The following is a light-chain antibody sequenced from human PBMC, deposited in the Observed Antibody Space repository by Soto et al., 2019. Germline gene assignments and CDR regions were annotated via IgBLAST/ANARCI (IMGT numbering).Light chain of an antibody. CDR3: KKYYSYPRT. CDR2: AAS. V-gene: IGKV1-39*01. Sequence: DIQMTQSPSSLSASVGDRVTITCRASQSSSSFLNWYQQKPGKAPKLLIYAASTLQSGVPSRFSGSGSGTDFTLTISCLQSEDFATYYCKKYYSYPRTFGQGTQVDIK. CDR1: QSSSSF. J-gene: IGKJ1*01.